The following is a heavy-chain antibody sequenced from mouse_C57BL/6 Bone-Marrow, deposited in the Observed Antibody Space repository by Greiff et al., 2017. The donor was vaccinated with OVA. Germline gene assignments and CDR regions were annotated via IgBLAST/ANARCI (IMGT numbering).Heavy chain of an antibody. CDR2: IAPSDSYI. CDR3: AHYGSRLYLHY. J-gene: IGHJ2*02. Sequence: VQLQQSGAELVRPGTSVKLSCKASGYNFTNYWMHWVKQRPGQGLEWIGVIAPSDSYINYNQKFKGRATLTVDTSSSTAYMHLSSLTSEDSAVYYCAHYGSRLYLHYWGQGTSLTVSS. CDR1: GYNFTNYW. D-gene: IGHD1-1*01. V-gene: IGHV1-59*01.